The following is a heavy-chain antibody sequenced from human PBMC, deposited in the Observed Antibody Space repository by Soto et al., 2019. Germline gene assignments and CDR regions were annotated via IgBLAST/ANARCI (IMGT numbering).Heavy chain of an antibody. CDR1: GGSISSYY. CDR3: ARAGNGCSSTSCHSQGSDAFDI. D-gene: IGHD2-2*01. J-gene: IGHJ3*02. CDR2: IYYSGST. V-gene: IGHV4-59*01. Sequence: PSETLSLTCTVSGGSISSYYWSWIRQPPGKGLEWIGYIYYSGSTNYNPSLKSRVTISVDTSKNQFSLKLSSVTAADTAVYYCARAGNGCSSTSCHSQGSDAFDIWGQGTMVTV.